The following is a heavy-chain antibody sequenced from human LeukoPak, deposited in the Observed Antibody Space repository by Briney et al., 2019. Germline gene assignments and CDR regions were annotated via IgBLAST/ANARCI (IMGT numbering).Heavy chain of an antibody. D-gene: IGHD3-9*01. V-gene: IGHV4-34*01. CDR3: ARVAYRYSINDWSRTGLGAYATKYYYYMDV. CDR1: GGSFSDYS. CDR2: INHNGGT. J-gene: IGHJ6*03. Sequence: SETLSLTCAVYGGSFSDYSRTWIRQAPGEGLEWIGEINHNGGTNHNPSLVSRVIMSVDTSKNQFSLKVSSVTAADTAVYYCARVAYRYSINDWSRTGLGAYATKYYYYMDVWGKGTTVTVSS.